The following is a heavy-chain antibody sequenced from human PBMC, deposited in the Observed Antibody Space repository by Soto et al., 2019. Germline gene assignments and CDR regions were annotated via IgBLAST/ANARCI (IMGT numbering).Heavy chain of an antibody. V-gene: IGHV1-46*01. CDR2: INPSGGST. CDR1: GYTFTSYY. D-gene: IGHD4-4*01. J-gene: IGHJ5*02. CDR3: ARDYSTRYGFDP. Sequence: QVQLVQSGAEVQKPGASVKVSCKASGYTFTSYYMHWVRQAPGQGLEGMGIINPSGGSTSYAQKFQGRVTMTRDTSTSTVYMELSSLRSEETAVYYCARDYSTRYGFDPWGQGTLVTVSS.